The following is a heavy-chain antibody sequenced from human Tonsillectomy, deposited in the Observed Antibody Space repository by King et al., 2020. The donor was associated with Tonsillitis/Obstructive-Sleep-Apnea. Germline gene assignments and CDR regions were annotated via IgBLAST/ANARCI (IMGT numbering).Heavy chain of an antibody. CDR2: ISAYNGNT. V-gene: IGHV1-18*01. D-gene: IGHD2-2*01. CDR1: GYTFTSYG. Sequence: VQLVQSGAEVKKPGASVKVSCKASGYTFTSYGISWVRQAPGQGLEWMGWISAYNGNTNYAQKLQGRVTMTTDTSTSTAYMESRSLGSDETAGYYCARGLSRYCSSTSCYDAFDIWGQGTMVTVSS. CDR3: ARGLSRYCSSTSCYDAFDI. J-gene: IGHJ3*02.